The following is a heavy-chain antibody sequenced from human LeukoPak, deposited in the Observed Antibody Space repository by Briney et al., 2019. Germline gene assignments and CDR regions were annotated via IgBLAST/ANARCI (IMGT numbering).Heavy chain of an antibody. J-gene: IGHJ4*02. Sequence: GGSLRLSCAASGFSFSTYWMTWVRQAPGKGLEWVANIKQDGSEKYYVDSVKGRFTISRDNAKNSLYLQMNSLRAEDTAVHYCANLRLEGWGQGTLVTVSS. CDR3: ANLRLEG. CDR1: GFSFSTYW. V-gene: IGHV3-7*01. CDR2: IKQDGSEK. D-gene: IGHD3-16*01.